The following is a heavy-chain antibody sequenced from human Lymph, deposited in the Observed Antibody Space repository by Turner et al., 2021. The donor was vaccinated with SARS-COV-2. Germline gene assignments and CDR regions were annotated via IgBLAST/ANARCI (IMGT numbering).Heavy chain of an antibody. CDR1: GFTFSSYS. CDR2: ITFTSSYR. V-gene: IGHV3-21*01. J-gene: IGHJ4*02. Sequence: EVQLVESGGGLFKPGGSLRLSCSASGFTFSSYSRNWVRQAPGKGLEWVSSITFTSSYRYYADSGKGRFTISRDKAKNSLYLQMNRLRAEDTAVYYCARGPPDFPYYFDYWGQGTLVTVSS. CDR3: ARGPPDFPYYFDY. D-gene: IGHD2-21*02.